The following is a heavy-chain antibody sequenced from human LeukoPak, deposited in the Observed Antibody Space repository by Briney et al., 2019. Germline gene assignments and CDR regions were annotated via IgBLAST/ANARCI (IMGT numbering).Heavy chain of an antibody. D-gene: IGHD2-2*01. CDR3: ASLTEDCSSTSCYDY. CDR1: XGSISSGGYY. CDR2: IYYSGST. V-gene: IGHV4-31*02. Sequence: TLSLXXTVSXGSISSGGYYWSWIRQHPGKGLEWIGYIYYSGSTYYNPSLKSRVTISVDTSKNQFSLKLSSVTAADTAVYYCASLTEDCSSTSCYDYWGQGTLVTVSS. J-gene: IGHJ4*02.